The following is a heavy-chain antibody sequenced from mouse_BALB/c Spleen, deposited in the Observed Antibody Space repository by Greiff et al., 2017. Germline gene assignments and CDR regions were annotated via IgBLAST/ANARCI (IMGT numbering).Heavy chain of an antibody. V-gene: IGHV1-54*01. CDR2: INPGSGGT. D-gene: IGHD1-1*01. CDR1: GYAFTNYL. CDR3: ARYLLLRGAMDY. J-gene: IGHJ4*01. Sequence: VQLQQSGAELVRPGTSVKVSCKASGYAFTNYLIEWVKQRPGQGLEWIGVINPGSGGTNYNEKFKGKATLTADKSSSTAYMQLSSLTSDDSAVYFCARYLLLRGAMDYWGQGTSVTVSS.